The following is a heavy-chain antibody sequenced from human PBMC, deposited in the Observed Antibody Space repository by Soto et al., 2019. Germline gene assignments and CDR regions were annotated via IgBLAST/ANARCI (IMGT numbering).Heavy chain of an antibody. Sequence: QVQLVQSGAEVKNPGASVKVSCKTSGYIFTSYGIGWARQAPGQGLEWMGWINTYNGKTNYAQNLQGRVTLTTDTSTSTAYMELRSLRSNDTAIYYCAMVDVYVTPSPQDVWGQGTPVTVSS. J-gene: IGHJ6*02. CDR3: AMVDVYVTPSPQDV. CDR1: GYIFTSYG. V-gene: IGHV1-18*01. CDR2: INTYNGKT. D-gene: IGHD3-16*01.